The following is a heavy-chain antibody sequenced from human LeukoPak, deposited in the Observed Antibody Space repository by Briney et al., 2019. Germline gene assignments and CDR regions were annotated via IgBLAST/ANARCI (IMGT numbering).Heavy chain of an antibody. D-gene: IGHD6-13*01. CDR1: GFDLTSYA. CDR3: ARCMVLSQGWCNWFDP. J-gene: IGHJ5*02. V-gene: IGHV3-23*01. Sequence: GGSLRLSCATSGFDLTSYAMTWLRQAPAKGLEWVSSIRIGGGGTFYADSVKGRFTISSDNSENTLHLQMNNLRVEDTARYFCARCMVLSQGWCNWFDPWGQGTLVTVSS. CDR2: IRIGGGGT.